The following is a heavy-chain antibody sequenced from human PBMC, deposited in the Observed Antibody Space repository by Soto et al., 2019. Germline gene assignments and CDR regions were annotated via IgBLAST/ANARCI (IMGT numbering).Heavy chain of an antibody. CDR3: AKHLMDFYFDY. D-gene: IGHD2-8*01. CDR1: GFTFSSYA. Sequence: GGSLRLSCAASGFTFSSYAMSWVRQAPGKGLEWVSAISGSGGSTYYADSVKGRFTISRDNSKNTLYMQMNSLSAEDTAVYYCAKHLMDFYFDYWGQGTMVTVSS. CDR2: ISGSGGST. V-gene: IGHV3-23*01. J-gene: IGHJ4*02.